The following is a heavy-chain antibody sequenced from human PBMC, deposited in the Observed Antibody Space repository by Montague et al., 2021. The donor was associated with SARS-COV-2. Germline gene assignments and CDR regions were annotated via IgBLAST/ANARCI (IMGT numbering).Heavy chain of an antibody. CDR1: GGSISSSNYY. V-gene: IGHV4-39*07. J-gene: IGHJ6*02. Sequence: SETLSLTCTVSGGSISSSNYYWGWIRQPPGKGLDWIGNMYYSGSTYYNPSLKSRIPISIDTSKNQFSLKLSAVTAADTSVYYCAGDDIVLQGVTKGMDVWGQGTMVTVSS. CDR2: MYYSGST. D-gene: IGHD3-10*01. CDR3: AGDDIVLQGVTKGMDV.